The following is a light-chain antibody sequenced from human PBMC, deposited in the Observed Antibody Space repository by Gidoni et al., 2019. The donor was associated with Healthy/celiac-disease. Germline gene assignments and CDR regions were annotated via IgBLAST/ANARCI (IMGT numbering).Light chain of an antibody. V-gene: IGKV3-20*01. Sequence: EIVLTQSPVTLSLSPGERATLSCRASKSVSSSYLAWYQQKPGQAPRLLIYGASSRATGIPDRFSGSGSGTDFTLTISRLEPEDFAVYYCQQYGSSPPITFGQGTRLEIK. CDR3: QQYGSSPPIT. J-gene: IGKJ5*01. CDR2: GAS. CDR1: KSVSSSY.